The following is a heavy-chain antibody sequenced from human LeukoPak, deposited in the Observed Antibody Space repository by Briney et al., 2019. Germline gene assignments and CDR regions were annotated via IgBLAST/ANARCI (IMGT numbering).Heavy chain of an antibody. CDR1: GFTSDDYG. V-gene: IGHV3-20*04. CDR2: INWNGDST. D-gene: IGHD5-12*01. CDR3: AKDTGSGYDYFSYYFDY. Sequence: GGSLRLSCAASGFTSDDYGMSWVRQAPGKGLEWVSGINWNGDSTGYADSVKGRFTISRDNAKNSLYLQMNSLRAEDTAVYYCAKDTGSGYDYFSYYFDYWGQGTLVTVSS. J-gene: IGHJ4*02.